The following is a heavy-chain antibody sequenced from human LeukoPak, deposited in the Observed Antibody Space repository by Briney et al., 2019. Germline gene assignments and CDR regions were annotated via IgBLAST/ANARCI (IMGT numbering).Heavy chain of an antibody. CDR3: ARGLLPGCSGGSCYPYNWFDP. V-gene: IGHV6-1*01. Sequence: SQTLSLTCAISGDSVSSNSAAWNWIRQSPSRGLEWLGRTYYRSKLYNDYAVSVKNRITINPDTSKTQSSLPLNSVTPEDTAVYSCARGLLPGCSGGSCYPYNWFDPWGQGTLVTVSS. J-gene: IGHJ5*02. D-gene: IGHD2-15*01. CDR2: TYYRSKLYN. CDR1: GDSVSSNSAA.